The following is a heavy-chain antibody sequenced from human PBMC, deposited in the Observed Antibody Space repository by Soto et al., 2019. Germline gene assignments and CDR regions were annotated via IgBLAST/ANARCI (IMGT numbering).Heavy chain of an antibody. V-gene: IGHV4-30-4*01. CDR2: IYYSGST. CDR3: ARAPYCSSTSCYDGAAEDAFDI. J-gene: IGHJ3*02. Sequence: SETLSLTCTVSGGSISSGDYYWSWIRQPPGKGLEWIGYIYYSGSTYYNPSLKSRVTISVDTSKNQFSLKLSSVTAADTAVYYCARAPYCSSTSCYDGAAEDAFDIWGQGTMVTVSS. CDR1: GGSISSGDYY. D-gene: IGHD2-2*01.